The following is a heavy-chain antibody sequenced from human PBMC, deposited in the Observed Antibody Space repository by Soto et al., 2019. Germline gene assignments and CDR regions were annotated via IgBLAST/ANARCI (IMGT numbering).Heavy chain of an antibody. D-gene: IGHD2-15*01. V-gene: IGHV1-46*01. CDR2: INPSGGST. CDR3: ARDYCSGGSCYSFGWFDP. Sequence: ASVKVSCKASGYTFTSYGISWVRQAPGQGLEWMGIINPSGGSTSYAQKFQGRVTMTRDTSTSTVYMELSSLRSEDTAVYYCARDYCSGGSCYSFGWFDPWGQGTLVTVSS. J-gene: IGHJ5*02. CDR1: GYTFTSYG.